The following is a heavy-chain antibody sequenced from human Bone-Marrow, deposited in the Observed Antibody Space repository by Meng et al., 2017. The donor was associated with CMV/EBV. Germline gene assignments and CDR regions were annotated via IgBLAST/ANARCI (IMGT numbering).Heavy chain of an antibody. Sequence: ASVKVSCQHSGYTFTTYDINWVRQATGQGLQWMGWMNPNSGNTGYAQKLQGRVTLTRVTSISTAYMELTGLTSDATAVYYCARLGYCSSTSRYTVSNYYFDFWGQGTLVTVSS. CDR2: MNPNSGNT. D-gene: IGHD2-2*02. V-gene: IGHV1-8*01. CDR1: GYTFTTYD. CDR3: ARLGYCSSTSRYTVSNYYFDF. J-gene: IGHJ4*02.